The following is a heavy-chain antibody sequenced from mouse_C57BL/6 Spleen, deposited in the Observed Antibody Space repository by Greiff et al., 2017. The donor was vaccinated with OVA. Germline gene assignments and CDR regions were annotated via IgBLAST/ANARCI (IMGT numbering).Heavy chain of an antibody. CDR3: AKKGGIYDGYPWYFDV. V-gene: IGHV2-5*01. D-gene: IGHD2-3*01. CDR1: GFSLTSYG. J-gene: IGHJ1*03. CDR2: IWRGGST. Sequence: VQRVESGPGLVQPSQSLSITCTVSGFSLTSYGVHWVRQSPGKGLEWLGVIWRGGSTDYNAAFMSSLSITKDNSKSQVFFKMNSLQADDTAIYYCAKKGGIYDGYPWYFDVWGTGTTVTVSS.